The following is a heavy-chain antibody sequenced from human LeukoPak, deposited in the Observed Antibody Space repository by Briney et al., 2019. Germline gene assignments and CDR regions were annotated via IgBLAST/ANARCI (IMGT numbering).Heavy chain of an antibody. Sequence: GASVKVSCKASGGTFSSYAISWVRQAPGQGLEWMGGIIPIFGTANYAQKLQGRVTITADESTSTAYMELSSLRSEDTAVYYCARGSGIAQLYYFDYWSQGTLVTVSS. CDR3: ARGSGIAQLYYFDY. D-gene: IGHD1-14*01. J-gene: IGHJ4*02. CDR2: IIPIFGTA. CDR1: GGTFSSYA. V-gene: IGHV1-69*13.